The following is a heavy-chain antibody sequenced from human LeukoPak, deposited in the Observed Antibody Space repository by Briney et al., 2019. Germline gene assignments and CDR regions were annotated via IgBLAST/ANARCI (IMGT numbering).Heavy chain of an antibody. CDR1: GGSISSYY. J-gene: IGHJ4*02. CDR3: ARHLGDFSNAYFDY. CDR2: IYYSGST. D-gene: IGHD4-17*01. V-gene: IGHV4-59*08. Sequence: KSSETLSLTCTVSGGSISSYYWSWIRQPPGKGLEWIGYIYYSGSTNYNPSLKSRVTISVDTSKNQFSLKLSSVTAADTAVYYCARHLGDFSNAYFDYWGQGTLVTVSS.